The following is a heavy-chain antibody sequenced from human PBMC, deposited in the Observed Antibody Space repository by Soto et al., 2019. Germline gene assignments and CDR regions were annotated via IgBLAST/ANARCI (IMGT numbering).Heavy chain of an antibody. Sequence: QVQLQESGPGLVKPSETLSLTCTVSGGSINSFYWSWVRQPAGKGLEWIGLVYVTGSTNYNPSLKDRVSMSLDTSKNQFSLKLSSLTAADTAVYYCARDHHYYGSGDSNPFDSWGQGTLVTVSS. CDR3: ARDHHYYGSGDSNPFDS. J-gene: IGHJ4*02. CDR2: VYVTGST. V-gene: IGHV4-4*07. CDR1: GGSINSFY. D-gene: IGHD3-10*01.